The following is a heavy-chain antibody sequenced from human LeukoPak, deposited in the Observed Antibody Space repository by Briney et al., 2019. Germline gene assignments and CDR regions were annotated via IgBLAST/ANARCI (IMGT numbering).Heavy chain of an antibody. CDR2: ISDNEGRT. J-gene: IGHJ4*02. V-gene: IGHV3-23*01. CDR3: ARHDSFIPY. Sequence: GGSLRLSCAASGFTFNYDAMSWVRQAPGKGLEWVSGISDNEGRTYYTDSVKGRFTISRDKTKNTVFLQMHNLRADDTAVYFCARHDSFIPYWGQGALVTVSS. CDR1: GFTFNYDA. D-gene: IGHD5-18*01.